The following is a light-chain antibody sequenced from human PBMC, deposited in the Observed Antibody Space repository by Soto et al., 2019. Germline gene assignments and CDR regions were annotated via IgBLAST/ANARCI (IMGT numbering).Light chain of an antibody. CDR2: DAS. CDR3: QQRRNWPLT. J-gene: IGKJ4*01. V-gene: IGKV3-11*01. Sequence: IVVTQSPGTLSLSPRARATLSCRSSQSRYRDLAWFQQQPGQAPRLLIYDASNRVPGIPARFSGSGSGTDFTLTISSLEPEDFGVYYCQQRRNWPLTFGGGTKV. CDR1: QSRYRD.